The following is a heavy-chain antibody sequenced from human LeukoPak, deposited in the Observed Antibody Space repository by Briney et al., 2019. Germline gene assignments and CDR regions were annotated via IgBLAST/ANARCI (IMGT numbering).Heavy chain of an antibody. CDR2: IRYDGNNK. J-gene: IGHJ5*01. CDR1: GFTFKNYA. D-gene: IGHD1-26*01. CDR3: AKDSVGATTLDWFDS. Sequence: PGRSLRLSCAASGFTFKNYAMHWVRQAPGKGLDWVAFIRYDGNNKFYADSVKGRFTISRDNSKNTLYLQMNNLRPEDTAIYYCAKDSVGATTLDWFDSWGQGTLVTVSS. V-gene: IGHV3-30*02.